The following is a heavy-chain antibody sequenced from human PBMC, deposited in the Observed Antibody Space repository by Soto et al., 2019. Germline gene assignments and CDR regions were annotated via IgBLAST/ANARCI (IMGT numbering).Heavy chain of an antibody. CDR2: MNPNSGNT. Sequence: ASVKVSFKASGYTFTSYDINWVRQATGQGLEWMGWMNPNSGNTGYAQKFQGRVTMTRNTSISTAYMELSSLRSEDTAVYYCARGLSLGYRVHFDYWGQGTLVTVSS. D-gene: IGHD3-16*02. V-gene: IGHV1-8*01. J-gene: IGHJ4*02. CDR1: GYTFTSYD. CDR3: ARGLSLGYRVHFDY.